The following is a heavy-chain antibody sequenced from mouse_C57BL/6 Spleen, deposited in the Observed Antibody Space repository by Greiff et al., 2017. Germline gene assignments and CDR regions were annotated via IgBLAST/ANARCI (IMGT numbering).Heavy chain of an antibody. CDR3: VRDYGPFDY. V-gene: IGHV10-1*01. CDR1: GFSFNTYA. D-gene: IGHD1-1*01. J-gene: IGHJ2*01. Sequence: EVKLVESGGGLVQPKGSLKLSCAASGFSFNTYAMNWVRQAPGKGLEWVARIRSKSNNYATYYADSVKDRFTISRDDSESMLYLQMNNLKTEDTAMYYCVRDYGPFDYWGQGTTLTVSS. CDR2: IRSKSNNYAT.